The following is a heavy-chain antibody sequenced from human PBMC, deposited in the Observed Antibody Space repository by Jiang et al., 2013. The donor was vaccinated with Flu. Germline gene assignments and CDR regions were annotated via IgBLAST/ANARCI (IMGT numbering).Heavy chain of an antibody. V-gene: IGHV5-51*03. CDR2: IYPRDSDA. CDR3: ARRNYGSGTYYTD. D-gene: IGHD3-10*01. Sequence: GAEVKKPGESLKISCKGSGYTFTDYWIGWVRQMPGKGLEWMGIIYPRDSDARYRPSFQGQVTISVDKSISTAYLQWSSLKASDTAMYYCARRNYGSGTYYTDWGQGALVTVSS. CDR1: GYTFTDYW. J-gene: IGHJ4*02.